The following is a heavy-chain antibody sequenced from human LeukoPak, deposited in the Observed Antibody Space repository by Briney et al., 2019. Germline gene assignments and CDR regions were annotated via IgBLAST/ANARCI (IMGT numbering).Heavy chain of an antibody. Sequence: ASVKVSCKASGYSFTGHYIHWVRQAPGQGLEWMGCLNPNSGGTKFAQKFQARVTLTRDTSISTAYMELSRLRSDDTAVYYCARSIWFGELEDWGQGTLVTVSS. CDR2: LNPNSGGT. CDR1: GYSFTGHY. CDR3: ARSIWFGELED. D-gene: IGHD3-10*01. V-gene: IGHV1-2*02. J-gene: IGHJ4*02.